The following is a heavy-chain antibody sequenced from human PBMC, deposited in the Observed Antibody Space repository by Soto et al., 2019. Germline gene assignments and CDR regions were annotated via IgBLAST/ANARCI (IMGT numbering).Heavy chain of an antibody. V-gene: IGHV4-30-2*01. Sequence: SETLSLTCAVSGGSISSGGYSWSWIRRPPGKGLEWIGYIYHSGSTYYNPSLKSRVTISVDRSKNQFSLKLSSVTAADTAVYYCAREGERGYSGYDSNWGQGTLVTVSS. CDR3: AREGERGYSGYDSN. D-gene: IGHD5-12*01. CDR1: GGSISSGGYS. J-gene: IGHJ4*02. CDR2: IYHSGST.